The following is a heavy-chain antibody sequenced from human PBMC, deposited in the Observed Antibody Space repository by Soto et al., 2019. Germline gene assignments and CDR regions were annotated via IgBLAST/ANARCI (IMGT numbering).Heavy chain of an antibody. V-gene: IGHV1-18*01. Sequence: GASVKVSCKASGYTFTSYGISWVRQAPGQGIEWMGWISAYNGNTNYAQKLQGRVTMTTDTSTSTAYMELRSLRSDDTAVYYCAGSDVYYYGSGPHPLDYWGQGTLVTVSS. J-gene: IGHJ4*02. D-gene: IGHD3-10*01. CDR2: ISAYNGNT. CDR1: GYTFTSYG. CDR3: AGSDVYYYGSGPHPLDY.